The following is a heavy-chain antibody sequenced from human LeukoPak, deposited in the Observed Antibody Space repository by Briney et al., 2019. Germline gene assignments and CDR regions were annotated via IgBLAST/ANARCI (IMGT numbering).Heavy chain of an antibody. V-gene: IGHV1-24*01. CDR1: GYTLTELS. D-gene: IGHD3-22*01. CDR2: FDPEDGET. CDR3: ATHYYDSSGYYYYFDY. J-gene: IGHJ4*02. Sequence: GASVKVSCKVSGYTLTELSMHWVRQAPGKGLEWMGGFDPEDGETIYAQKFQGRVTMTEDTSTDTAYMELSSLRSEDTAVYYCATHYYDSSGYYYYFDYWGRGTLVTVSA.